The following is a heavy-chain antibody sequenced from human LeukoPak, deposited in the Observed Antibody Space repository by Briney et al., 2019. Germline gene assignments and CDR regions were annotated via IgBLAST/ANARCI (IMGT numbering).Heavy chain of an antibody. CDR2: INPNSGGT. V-gene: IGHV1-2*02. Sequence: ASVKVSCKASGYTFTGRYIHWVRQAPGQGLEWMGWINPNSGGTNYAQKFQGRVTMTRDTSISTAYMELSRLRSDDTAVYYCARVSVYGCSSTTCLVLDIWGQGTMVTVSS. CDR1: GYTFTGRY. CDR3: ARVSVYGCSSTTCLVLDI. D-gene: IGHD2-2*01. J-gene: IGHJ3*02.